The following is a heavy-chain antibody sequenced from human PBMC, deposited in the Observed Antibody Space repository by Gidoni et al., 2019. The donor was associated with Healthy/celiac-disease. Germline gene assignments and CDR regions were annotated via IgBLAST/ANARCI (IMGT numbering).Heavy chain of an antibody. D-gene: IGHD3-10*01. CDR3: ASGRGMVRGVIRGHSRIDY. Sequence: QVQLQQWGSELLKPSETLSLTCAAYGGPFSRYDWSWIRQPPGKGLEWIGEINHSGSTNYNPSLKSRVTISVDTSKNQFSLKLSSVNAADTAVYYCASGRGMVRGVIRGHSRIDYWGQGTLVTVSS. V-gene: IGHV4-34*01. CDR1: GGPFSRYD. CDR2: INHSGST. J-gene: IGHJ4*02.